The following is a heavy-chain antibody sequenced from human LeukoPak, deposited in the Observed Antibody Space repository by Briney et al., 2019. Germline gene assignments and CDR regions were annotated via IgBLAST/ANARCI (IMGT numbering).Heavy chain of an antibody. CDR2: INPSGGST. Sequence: ASVKVSCKASGGTFSSYAISWVRQAPGQGLEWMGIINPSGGSTSYAQKFQGRVTMTRDMSTSTVYMELSSLRSEDTAVYYCARCSSSWSECDAFDIWGQGTMVTVSS. J-gene: IGHJ3*02. CDR3: ARCSSSWSECDAFDI. D-gene: IGHD6-13*01. CDR1: GGTFSSYA. V-gene: IGHV1-46*01.